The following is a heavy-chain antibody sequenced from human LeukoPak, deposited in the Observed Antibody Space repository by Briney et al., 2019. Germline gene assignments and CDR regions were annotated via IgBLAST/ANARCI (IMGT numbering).Heavy chain of an antibody. CDR2: MYYDGTT. Sequence: SETLSLACTVSGGSIFSTSFYWGWIRQPPGKGLEWIGSMYYDGTTYHNPSLKSRITISVDTSNSQFSLRLTSVTAADTAVYFRARRSDSGSDDGEDYFDSWGQGTLVTVSS. J-gene: IGHJ4*02. CDR3: ARRSDSGSDDGEDYFDS. V-gene: IGHV4-39*01. D-gene: IGHD1-26*01. CDR1: GGSIFSTSFY.